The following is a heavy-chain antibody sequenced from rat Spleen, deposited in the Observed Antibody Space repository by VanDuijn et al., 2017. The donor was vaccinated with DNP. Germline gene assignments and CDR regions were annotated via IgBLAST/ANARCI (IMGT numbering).Heavy chain of an antibody. CDR1: GYSIISNY. J-gene: IGHJ2*01. V-gene: IGHV3-1*01. CDR2: INYSGST. Sequence: EVQLRESGPGLVKPSQSLSLTCSVTGYSIISNYWGWIRKFPGNKMEWIGHINYSGSTNYHPSLRSRISITRDTSKNQFFLQLSSVTTEDTATYYCARWNIGTSTLDYWGQGVMVTVSS. D-gene: IGHD1-5*01. CDR3: ARWNIGTSTLDY.